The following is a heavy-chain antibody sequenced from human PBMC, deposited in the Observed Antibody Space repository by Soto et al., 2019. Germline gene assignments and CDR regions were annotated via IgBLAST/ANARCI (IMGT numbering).Heavy chain of an antibody. CDR1: GGSFTSNNW. CDR2: IYYSGST. D-gene: IGHD2-2*02. Sequence: SETLSLTCAVSGGSFTSNNWWTWVRQPPGQGLEWIGYIYYSGSTYYNPSLKSRVTISVDTSKNQFSLKLSSVTAADTAVYYCARVGVVPAAIQRAAFDVWGQGTMVTVSS. CDR3: ARVGVVPAAIQRAAFDV. J-gene: IGHJ3*01. V-gene: IGHV4-4*02.